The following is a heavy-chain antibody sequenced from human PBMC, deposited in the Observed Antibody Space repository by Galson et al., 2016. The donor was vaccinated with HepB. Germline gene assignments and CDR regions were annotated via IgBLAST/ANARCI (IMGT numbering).Heavy chain of an antibody. CDR3: ARESQQLYYFDY. CDR2: TYYRSKWYN. V-gene: IGHV6-1*01. CDR1: GDSVSSDSAA. Sequence: CAISGDSVSSDSAAWNWIRQSPSRGLEWLGGTYYRSKWYNDYAVSVKSRITINPDTSKNQFSLQLNSVTPEDAAVYYCARESQQLYYFDYWAQGTLVTVSS. J-gene: IGHJ4*02. D-gene: IGHD6-13*01.